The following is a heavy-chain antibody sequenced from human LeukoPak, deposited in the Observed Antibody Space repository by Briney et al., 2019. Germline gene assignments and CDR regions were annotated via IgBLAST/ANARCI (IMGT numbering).Heavy chain of an antibody. CDR1: GGSISSYY. V-gene: IGHV4-59*01. J-gene: IGHJ5*02. CDR3: ARDDGGTVHAGWNWFDP. D-gene: IGHD2-15*01. Sequence: SETLSLTCTVSGGSISSYYWSWIRQPPGKGLEWIGYIYYSGSTNYNPSLKSRVTISVDTSKNQFSLKLSSVTAADTAVYYCARDDGGTVHAGWNWFDPWGQGTLVTVSS. CDR2: IYYSGST.